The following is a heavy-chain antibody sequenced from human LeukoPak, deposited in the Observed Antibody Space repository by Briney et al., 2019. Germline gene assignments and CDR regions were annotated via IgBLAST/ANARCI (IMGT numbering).Heavy chain of an antibody. CDR2: IYTSGST. CDR1: GGSISSYY. J-gene: IGHJ5*02. Sequence: SETLSLTCTVSGGSISSYYWSWIRQPAGKGLEWIVRIYTSGSTNYNPSLKSRVTMSVDTSKNQFSLKLISVTAADTAVYYCARPGYSGFDYSSGWKNWFDPWGQGTLVTVSS. D-gene: IGHD5-12*01. CDR3: ARPGYSGFDYSSGWKNWFDP. V-gene: IGHV4-4*07.